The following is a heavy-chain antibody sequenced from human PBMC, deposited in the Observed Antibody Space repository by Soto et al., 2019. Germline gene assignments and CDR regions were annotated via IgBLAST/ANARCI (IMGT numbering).Heavy chain of an antibody. V-gene: IGHV4-59*01. CDR1: GGSISPFY. CDR3: ARVGAVVARTFDY. D-gene: IGHD5-12*01. Sequence: SETLSLTCTVSGGSISPFYWSWVRQPPGKGLEWIGYLYYSGNTNYNPSLKSRVTISVDASKNQVSLRLTSVTAADTAVYYCARVGAVVARTFDYWGQGTVVTVSS. J-gene: IGHJ4*02. CDR2: LYYSGNT.